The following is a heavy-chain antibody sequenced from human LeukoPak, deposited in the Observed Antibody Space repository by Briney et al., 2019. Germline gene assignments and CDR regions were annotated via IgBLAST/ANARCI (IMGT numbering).Heavy chain of an antibody. CDR2: IGTSRSYI. Sequence: GGSLRLSCAASGFTFSSYSMNWVRQAPGKGLEWVSSIGTSRSYIYYADSVKGRFTISRDNAKNSLDLQMNSLRAEDTAVYYCVAGGYQYTFDIWGQGTTVTVSS. CDR3: VAGGYQYTFDI. D-gene: IGHD5-12*01. V-gene: IGHV3-21*01. CDR1: GFTFSSYS. J-gene: IGHJ3*02.